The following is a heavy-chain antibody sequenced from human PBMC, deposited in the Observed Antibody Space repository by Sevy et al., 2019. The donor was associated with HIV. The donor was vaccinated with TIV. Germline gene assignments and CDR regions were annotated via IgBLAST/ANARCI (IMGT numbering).Heavy chain of an antibody. CDR3: AKSLSIAARAFDY. CDR1: GFTFSSYG. V-gene: IGHV3-30*02. Sequence: GGSLRLSCAASGFTFSSYGMHWVRQAPGKGLEWVAFIRYDGSNKYYADSVKGRFTISRDNSKNTLYLQINSLRAEDTAVYYCAKSLSIAARAFDYWGQGTLVTVSS. CDR2: IRYDGSNK. J-gene: IGHJ4*02. D-gene: IGHD6-6*01.